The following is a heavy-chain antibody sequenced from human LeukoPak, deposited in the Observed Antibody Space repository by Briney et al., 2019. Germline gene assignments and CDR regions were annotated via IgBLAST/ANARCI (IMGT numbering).Heavy chain of an antibody. CDR1: GFTFSNYA. Sequence: QPGGSLRLSCAASGFTFSNYAVGWVRQAPGKGLEWVSSITGRGDETHYADSVKGRFTISRDNSKNTLYLQINSLRAEDTALYYCAKRHDSNGPTGYFDYWGQGTLVTVSS. J-gene: IGHJ4*02. CDR2: ITGRGDET. CDR3: AKRHDSNGPTGYFDY. V-gene: IGHV3-23*01. D-gene: IGHD3-22*01.